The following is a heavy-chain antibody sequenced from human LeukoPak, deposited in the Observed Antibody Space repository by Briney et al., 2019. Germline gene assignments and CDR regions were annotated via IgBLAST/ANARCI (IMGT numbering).Heavy chain of an antibody. Sequence: PGGSLRLSCAASGFDFSGCGMHWVRQAPGKGLEWVSYIRYDGIGKHYADSVEGRFTIFRDNSKNTLTLQIDSLRAEDTAVYYCARVRYSSGWRNSMDAFDIWGQGTMVTVSS. CDR2: IRYDGIGK. V-gene: IGHV3-30*02. CDR3: ARVRYSSGWRNSMDAFDI. D-gene: IGHD6-19*01. CDR1: GFDFSGCG. J-gene: IGHJ3*02.